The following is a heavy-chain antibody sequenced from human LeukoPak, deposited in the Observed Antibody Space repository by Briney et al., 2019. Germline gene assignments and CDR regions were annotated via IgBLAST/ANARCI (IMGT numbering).Heavy chain of an antibody. V-gene: IGHV1-69*13. CDR2: IIPIFGAA. Sequence: LAASVKVSCKASGGTFSSYAISWVRQAPGQGLEWMGGIIPIFGAANYAQKFQGRVTITADESTSTVYMELSSLRSEDTAVYYCARKILDTAMGIDYWGQGALVTVSS. J-gene: IGHJ4*02. CDR1: GGTFSSYA. D-gene: IGHD5-18*01. CDR3: ARKILDTAMGIDY.